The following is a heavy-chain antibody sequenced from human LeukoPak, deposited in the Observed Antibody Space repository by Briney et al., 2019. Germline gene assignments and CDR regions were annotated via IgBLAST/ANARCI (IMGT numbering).Heavy chain of an antibody. CDR2: IYSGGST. D-gene: IGHD3-10*01. CDR1: GFTVSSNY. Sequence: GGSLRLSCAASGFTVSSNYMSWVRQAPGKGLHWVSVIYSGGSTYYADSVKGRFTIFRDNAKNSLYLQMNSLRDEDTAVYYCARVNNYCGARGGGYFDYWGQGTLVTVSS. V-gene: IGHV3-66*01. J-gene: IGHJ4*02. CDR3: ARVNNYCGARGGGYFDY.